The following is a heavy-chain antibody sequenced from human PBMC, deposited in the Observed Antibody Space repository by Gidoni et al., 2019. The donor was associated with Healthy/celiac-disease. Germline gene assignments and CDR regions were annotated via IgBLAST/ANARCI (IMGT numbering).Heavy chain of an antibody. CDR3: ARVGLNYDSSGFDY. D-gene: IGHD3-22*01. CDR2: INHSGST. J-gene: IGHJ4*02. CDR1: GGSFSGYY. V-gene: IGHV4-34*01. Sequence: QVQLQQWGAGLLKPSETLSLTCAVYGGSFSGYYWSWIRQPPGKGLEWIGEINHSGSTNYNPSLKSRVTISVDTSKNQFSLKLSSVTAADTAVYYCARVGLNYDSSGFDYWGQGTLVTVSS.